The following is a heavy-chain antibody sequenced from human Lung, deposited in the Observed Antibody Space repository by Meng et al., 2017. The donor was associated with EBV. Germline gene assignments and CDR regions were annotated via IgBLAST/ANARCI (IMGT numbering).Heavy chain of an antibody. Sequence: QRQLVPAGAEVKKPGSSVKVSCKASGYSFTTYAMHWVRQAPGQRLEWMGWINAGNGNTKYSEKFQSRVTITRDTAASTAYMELSSLRSEDTAVYYCARTGCSSSSCYDYWGQGTLVTVSS. CDR3: ARTGCSSSSCYDY. CDR2: INAGNGNT. D-gene: IGHD2-2*01. J-gene: IGHJ4*02. CDR1: GYSFTTYA. V-gene: IGHV1-3*01.